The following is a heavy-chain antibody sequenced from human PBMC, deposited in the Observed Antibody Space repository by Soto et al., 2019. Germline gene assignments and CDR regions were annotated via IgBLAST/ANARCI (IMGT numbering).Heavy chain of an antibody. CDR2: ISAYNGNT. V-gene: IGHV1-18*04. Sequence: ASVKVSCKASGYTFTSYGISWVRQAPGQGLEWMGWISAYNGNTNYAQKLQGRVTMTTDTSTSTAYMELRSLRSDDTAVYYCARVVPAAIFRPHQYTWFDPWGQGTLVTVSS. J-gene: IGHJ5*02. CDR1: GYTFTSYG. D-gene: IGHD2-2*02. CDR3: ARVVPAAIFRPHQYTWFDP.